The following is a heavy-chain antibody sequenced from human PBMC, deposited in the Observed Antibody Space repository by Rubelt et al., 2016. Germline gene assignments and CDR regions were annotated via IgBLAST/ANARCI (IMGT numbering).Heavy chain of an antibody. J-gene: IGHJ4*02. V-gene: IGHV1-69*01. CDR2: IIPIFGTA. CDR1: GGTFSSYA. Sequence: QVQLVQSGAEVKKPGSSVKVSCKASGGTFSSYAISWVRQAPGQGLEWMGGIIPIFGTANYAQKFQGRVTITADESTSTAYMELSSLRFEEPAVYYCAGDLRGGGEQWLAYYCDYWGQGTLVTVSS. CDR3: AGDLRGGGEQWLAYYCDY. D-gene: IGHD6-19*01.